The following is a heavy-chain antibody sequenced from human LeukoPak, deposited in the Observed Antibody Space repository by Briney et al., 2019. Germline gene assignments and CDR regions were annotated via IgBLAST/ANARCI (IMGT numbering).Heavy chain of an antibody. V-gene: IGHV3-7*01. CDR1: GFTFSSYW. D-gene: IGHD2-15*01. J-gene: IGHJ6*03. CDR3: ARDGDIGYYYYYMDV. CDR2: IKQDGSEK. Sequence: PGGSLRLSCAASGFTFSSYWMSWVRQAPGKGLEWVANIKQDGSEKSYVDSVKGRFTISSDNAKNSLYLQMNSLRAEDTAVYYCARDGDIGYYYYYMDVWGKGTTVTVSS.